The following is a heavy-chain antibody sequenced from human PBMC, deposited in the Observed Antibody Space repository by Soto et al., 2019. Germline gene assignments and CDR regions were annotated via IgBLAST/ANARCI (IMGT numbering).Heavy chain of an antibody. CDR2: ISAYNGNT. CDR3: ATDPYDSSGYYVF. V-gene: IGHV1-18*01. D-gene: IGHD3-22*01. Sequence: ASVKVSCKASGYTFTSYGISWVRQAPGQGLEWMGWISAYNGNTNYAQKLQGRVTMTTGTSTSTAYMELSSLRSEDTAVYYCATDPYDSSGYYVFWGQGTMVTVSS. CDR1: GYTFTSYG. J-gene: IGHJ3*01.